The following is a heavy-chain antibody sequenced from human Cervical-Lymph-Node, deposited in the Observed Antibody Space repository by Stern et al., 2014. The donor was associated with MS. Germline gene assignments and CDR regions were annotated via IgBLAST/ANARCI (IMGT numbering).Heavy chain of an antibody. J-gene: IGHJ4*02. V-gene: IGHV6-1*01. CDR3: ARGLWLDFLTAGRLDS. Sequence: QEQLQPSGPGLVRPSQTLSLTCAISGDSVSSNSAAWNWIRQSPSRGLEWLGRTYYKSMWYNDYAGSVKSRITINPDTSKNQFSLQLNSVTSEDTAIYYCARGLWLDFLTAGRLDSWGQGTLVTVSS. CDR1: GDSVSSNSAA. D-gene: IGHD2-21*01. CDR2: TYYKSMWYN.